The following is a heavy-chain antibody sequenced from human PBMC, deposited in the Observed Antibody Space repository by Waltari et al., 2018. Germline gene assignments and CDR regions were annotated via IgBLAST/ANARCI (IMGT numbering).Heavy chain of an antibody. J-gene: IGHJ1*01. CDR2: IYYSGST. CDR3: ARDEGSYYDSSGFQH. CDR1: GGSISSYY. Sequence: QVQLQESGPGLVKPSETLSLTCTVSGGSISSYYWSWIRQPPGKGLEWIGYIYYSGSTNYNPSLKSRVTISVDTSKNQFSLKLSSVTAADTAVYYCARDEGSYYDSSGFQHWGQGTLVTVSS. D-gene: IGHD3-22*01. V-gene: IGHV4-59*01.